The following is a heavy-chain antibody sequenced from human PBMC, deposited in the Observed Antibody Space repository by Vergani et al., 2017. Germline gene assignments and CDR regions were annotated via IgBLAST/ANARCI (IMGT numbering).Heavy chain of an antibody. J-gene: IGHJ4*02. Sequence: EVRLLESGGGLVQPGGSLRLSCAASGFTFSSYAMSWVRQAPGKGLEWVSAISGSGGSTYYADSVKGRFTISRDNSKNTLYLQMNSLRAEDTAVYYCAKDKAAAGTILDYWGQGTLVTVSS. V-gene: IGHV3-23*01. CDR1: GFTFSSYA. CDR2: ISGSGGST. CDR3: AKDKAAAGTILDY. D-gene: IGHD6-13*01.